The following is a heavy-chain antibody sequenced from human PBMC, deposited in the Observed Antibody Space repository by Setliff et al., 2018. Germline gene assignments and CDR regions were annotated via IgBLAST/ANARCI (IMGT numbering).Heavy chain of an antibody. V-gene: IGHV4-34*01. J-gene: IGHJ4*02. CDR3: ARSRGQKSFDY. Sequence: SETLSLTCAVYGGSFSGYYWSWIRQPPGKGLEWIGEINHSGSTNYNPSLKSRVTISVDKSKNQFSLRLSSVTAADTAVYYCARSRGQKSFDYWGQGTLVTVSS. CDR1: GGSFSGYY. D-gene: IGHD3-10*01. CDR2: INHSGST.